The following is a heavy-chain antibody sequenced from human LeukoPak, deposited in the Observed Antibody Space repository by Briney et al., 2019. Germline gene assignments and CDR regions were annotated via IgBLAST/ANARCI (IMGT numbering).Heavy chain of an antibody. D-gene: IGHD4-17*01. Sequence: SETLSLTCTVSGGSISSSDYYWSWIRQPPGKGLEWIGYIYYSGSTYYNPSLKSRVTISVDTSKNQFSLKLSSVTAADTAVYYCAAHRETVTTPPVYFDYWGQGTLVTVSS. CDR3: AAHRETVTTPPVYFDY. J-gene: IGHJ4*02. CDR1: GGSISSSDYY. CDR2: IYYSGST. V-gene: IGHV4-30-4*01.